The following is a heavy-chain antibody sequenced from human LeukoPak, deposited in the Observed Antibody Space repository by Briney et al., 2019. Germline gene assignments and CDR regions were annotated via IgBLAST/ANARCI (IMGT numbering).Heavy chain of an antibody. CDR3: ASPGGIAAAALDY. J-gene: IGHJ4*02. V-gene: IGHV1-69*04. CDR1: GYTFTSYG. Sequence: ASVKVSCKASGYTFTSYGISWVRQAPGQGLEWMGRIIPILGIANYAQKFQGRVTITADKSTSTAYMELSSLRSEDTAVYYCASPGGIAAAALDYWGQGTLVTVSS. D-gene: IGHD6-13*01. CDR2: IIPILGIA.